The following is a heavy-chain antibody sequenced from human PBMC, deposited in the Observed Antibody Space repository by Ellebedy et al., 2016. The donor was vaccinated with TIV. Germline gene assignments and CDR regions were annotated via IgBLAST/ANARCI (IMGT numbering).Heavy chain of an antibody. V-gene: IGHV1-8*01. CDR3: ARDPYCENTNCHVNPSLYYFDY. CDR2: MNPQSGKT. J-gene: IGHJ4*02. D-gene: IGHD2-2*01. CDR1: GYTFGSYD. Sequence: ASVKVSXKASGYTFGSYDINWVRQAAGQGLEWMGWMNPQSGKTGFAQQFQGRVAMTRDTSISTAYMELASLTSEDTAVYYCARDPYCENTNCHVNPSLYYFDYWGQGTLVTVS.